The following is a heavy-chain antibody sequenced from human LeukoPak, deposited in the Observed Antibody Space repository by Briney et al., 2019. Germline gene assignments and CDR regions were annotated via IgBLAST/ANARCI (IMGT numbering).Heavy chain of an antibody. V-gene: IGHV3-30*18. Sequence: GGSLRLSCAAFGFTFSSYGMHWVRQAPGKGLEWVAVISYDGSNKYYADSVKGRFTISRDNSKNTLYLQMNSLRAEDTAVYYCAKEDDMGGAFDIWGQGTMVTVSS. J-gene: IGHJ3*02. CDR2: ISYDGSNK. D-gene: IGHD3-9*01. CDR1: GFTFSSYG. CDR3: AKEDDMGGAFDI.